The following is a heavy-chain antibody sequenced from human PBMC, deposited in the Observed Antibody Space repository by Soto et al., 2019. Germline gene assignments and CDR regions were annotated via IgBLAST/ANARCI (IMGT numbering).Heavy chain of an antibody. CDR1: GSTFSNYP. J-gene: IGHJ4*02. CDR2: IIPIFGTT. CDR3: ARPRTTATTKGYDY. Sequence: QVQLVQSGAEVKKPGSSVRVSCKASGSTFSNYPIGWVRQAPGQGLEWMGVIIPIFGTTNYAQRFQGRVTISADESTSTAYMELSSLRYEDTAVYFCARPRTTATTKGYDYWGQGTLVTVSS. D-gene: IGHD1-1*01. V-gene: IGHV1-69*01.